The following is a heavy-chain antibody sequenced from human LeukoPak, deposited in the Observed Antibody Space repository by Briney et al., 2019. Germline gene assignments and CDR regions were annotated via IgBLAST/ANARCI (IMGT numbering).Heavy chain of an antibody. Sequence: PGGSLRLSCAASGFSFSSYAMSWVRQAPGKGLEWVSAIRGSGGSTYYADSVKGRFTISRDNSKNTLYLQMNSLRAEDTAVYYCASGFNSGPIADYWGQGTLVTVSS. CDR3: ASGFNSGPIADY. CDR2: IRGSGGST. D-gene: IGHD1-26*01. J-gene: IGHJ4*02. CDR1: GFSFSSYA. V-gene: IGHV3-23*01.